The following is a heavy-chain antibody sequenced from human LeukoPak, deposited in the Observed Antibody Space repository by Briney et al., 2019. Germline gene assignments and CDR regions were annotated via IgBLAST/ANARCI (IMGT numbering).Heavy chain of an antibody. Sequence: GGSLRLSCAASGFTFSSYGMHWVRQAPGKGLEWVAFIRYDGSNKYYADSVKGRFTISRDNSKNTLYLQMNSLRAEDTAVYYCARDVVRKGPDFWSGYYEADPWGQGTLVTVSS. CDR2: IRYDGSNK. V-gene: IGHV3-30*02. CDR3: ARDVVRKGPDFWSGYYEADP. D-gene: IGHD3-3*01. CDR1: GFTFSSYG. J-gene: IGHJ5*02.